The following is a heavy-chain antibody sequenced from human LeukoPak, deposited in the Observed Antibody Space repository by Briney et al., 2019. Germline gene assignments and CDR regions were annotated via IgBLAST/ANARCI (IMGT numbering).Heavy chain of an antibody. CDR2: VSISSGTI. V-gene: IGHV3-48*04. D-gene: IGHD3-10*01. CDR1: GFTFSGHN. CDR3: ARGPSNPGEDFDY. J-gene: IGHJ4*02. Sequence: GGSLRLSCAASGFTFSGHNMNWVRQAPGKGLEWIALVSISSGTIYYADSVNGRFRISRDNAKSSLDLEMNSLRAEDTAVYYCARGPSNPGEDFDYWGQGTLVTVSS.